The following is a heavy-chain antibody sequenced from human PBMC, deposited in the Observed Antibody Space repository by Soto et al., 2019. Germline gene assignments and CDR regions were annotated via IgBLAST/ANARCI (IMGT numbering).Heavy chain of an antibody. V-gene: IGHV3-23*01. D-gene: IGHD7-27*01. CDR1: GFTFSSYA. CDR2: ISGSGGST. J-gene: IGHJ3*02. Sequence: GESLKISCAASGFTFSSYAMSWVRQAPGKGLEWVSAISGSGGSTYYADSVKGRFTISRDNSKNTLYLQMNSLRAEDTAVYYCAKFETGDSAYDAFDIWGQGTMVTVSS. CDR3: AKFETGDSAYDAFDI.